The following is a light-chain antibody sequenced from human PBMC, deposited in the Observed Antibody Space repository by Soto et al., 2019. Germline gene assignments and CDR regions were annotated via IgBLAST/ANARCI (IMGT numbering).Light chain of an antibody. CDR2: AAS. CDR3: QQSYSTPVT. V-gene: IGKV1-39*01. J-gene: IGKJ1*01. Sequence: DIQMTQSPSSLSASLGDRVTITCRASQSISNYLNWYQQKPGKAPKLLIYAASSLQGGVPSRFSGSGSGTDFTLTISSLQPEDFATYYCQQSYSTPVTFGQGTKVDNK. CDR1: QSISNY.